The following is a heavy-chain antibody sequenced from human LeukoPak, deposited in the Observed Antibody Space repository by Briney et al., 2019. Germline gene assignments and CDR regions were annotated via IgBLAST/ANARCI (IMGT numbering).Heavy chain of an antibody. CDR2: ISAYNNNT. D-gene: IGHD2-2*01. V-gene: IGHV1-18*01. Sequence: ASVKVSCKVSGYIFTELSMHWVRQAPGQGLEWMGWISAYNNNTNYAQKFQGRLTMTTDTSTSTAYMELRSLRSDDTAVYYCARGARISSSWYSSVWGQGTLITVS. CDR1: GYIFTELS. CDR3: ARGARISSSWYSSV. J-gene: IGHJ4*02.